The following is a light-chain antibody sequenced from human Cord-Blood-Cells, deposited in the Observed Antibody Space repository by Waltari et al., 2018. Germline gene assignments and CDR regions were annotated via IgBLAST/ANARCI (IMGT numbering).Light chain of an antibody. CDR1: SSDVGSYKL. J-gene: IGLJ1*01. Sequence: QSALTQPASVSGSPGQSITISCTGTSSDVGSYKLVSWYQQHPGKAPKLMIYEGSKRPSGVSNRFSGSKSGNTASLTISGLQAEDEADYYCCSYAGSSYVFGTGTKVTVL. CDR2: EGS. V-gene: IGLV2-23*01. CDR3: CSYAGSSYV.